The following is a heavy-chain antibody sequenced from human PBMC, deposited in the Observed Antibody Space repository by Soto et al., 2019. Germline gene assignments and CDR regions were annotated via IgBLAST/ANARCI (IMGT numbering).Heavy chain of an antibody. CDR2: IDPSDSYT. D-gene: IGHD6-13*01. CDR1: GYSFTSYW. J-gene: IGHJ6*02. Sequence: GESLKISCKGSGYSFTSYWISWVRQMPGKGLEWMGRIDPSDSYTNYSPSFQGHVTISADKSISTAYLQWSSLKASDTAMYYCASPRAAAGPGGTYYYYHGIDVWGQGTTVTVSS. CDR3: ASPRAAAGPGGTYYYYHGIDV. V-gene: IGHV5-10-1*01.